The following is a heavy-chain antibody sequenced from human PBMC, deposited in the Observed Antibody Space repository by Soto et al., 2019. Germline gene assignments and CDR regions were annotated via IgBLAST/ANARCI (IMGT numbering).Heavy chain of an antibody. D-gene: IGHD6-13*01. Sequence: SVKVSCKASGGTFSSYAISWVRQAPGQGLEWMGGIIPIFGTANYAQKFQGRDTITADESTSTAYMELSSLRSEDTAVYYCARDGTPRQQLSWFDPWGQGTMVTVYS. CDR3: ARDGTPRQQLSWFDP. CDR2: IIPIFGTA. J-gene: IGHJ5*02. V-gene: IGHV1-69*13. CDR1: GGTFSSYA.